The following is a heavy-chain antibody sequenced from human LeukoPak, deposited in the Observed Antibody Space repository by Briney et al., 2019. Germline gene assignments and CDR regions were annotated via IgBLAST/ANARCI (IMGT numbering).Heavy chain of an antibody. J-gene: IGHJ3*02. CDR3: ARSKEMATTRDAFDI. CDR1: GYTFTSYY. CDR2: INPSGGST. V-gene: IGHV1-46*01. Sequence: ASVKVSCKASGYTFTSYYMHWVRQAPGQGLEWMGIINPSGGSTSYAQKFQGRVTMTRDTSTSTVYMELSSLGSEDTAVYYCARSKEMATTRDAFDIWGQGTMVTVSS. D-gene: IGHD5-24*01.